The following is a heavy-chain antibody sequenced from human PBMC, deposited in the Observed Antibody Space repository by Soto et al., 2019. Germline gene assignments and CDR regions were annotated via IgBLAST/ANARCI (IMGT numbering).Heavy chain of an antibody. CDR3: ARKEPSGSYSLHDAFDI. J-gene: IGHJ3*02. CDR1: GGTFSSYA. Sequence: ASVKVSCKASGGTFSSYAISWVRQAPGQGLEWMGGIIPIFGTANYAQKFQGRVTITADESTSTAYMELSSLRSEDTAVYYCARKEPSGSYSLHDAFDIWGQGTMVTVSS. CDR2: IIPIFGTA. D-gene: IGHD1-26*01. V-gene: IGHV1-69*13.